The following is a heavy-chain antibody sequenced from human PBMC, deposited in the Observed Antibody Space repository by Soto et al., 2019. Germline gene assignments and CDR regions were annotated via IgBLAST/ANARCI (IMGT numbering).Heavy chain of an antibody. V-gene: IGHV4-4*02. CDR2: IYHSGST. D-gene: IGHD6-6*01. Sequence: SETLSLTCAVSSGSISSSNWWSWVRQPPGKGLEWIGEIYHSGSTNYNPSLKSRVTISVDKSKNQFSLKLSSVTAADTAVYYCARDRRSIMGSSPQARFDYWGQGTLVTVSS. CDR1: SGSISSSNW. J-gene: IGHJ4*02. CDR3: ARDRRSIMGSSPQARFDY.